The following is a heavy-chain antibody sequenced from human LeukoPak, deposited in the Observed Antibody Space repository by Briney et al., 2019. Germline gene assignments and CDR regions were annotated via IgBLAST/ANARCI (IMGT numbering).Heavy chain of an antibody. CDR1: GGSISSYY. CDR2: IYYSGST. D-gene: IGHD6-6*01. CDR3: ARFFVGSSEPRYYYGMDV. Sequence: SETLSLTCTVSGGSISSYYWSWIRQPPGKGLEWIGYIYYSGSTNYNPSLKSRVTISVDTSKNQFSLKLSSVTAADTAVYYCARFFVGSSEPRYYYGMDVWGQGNTVTVSS. J-gene: IGHJ6*02. V-gene: IGHV4-59*01.